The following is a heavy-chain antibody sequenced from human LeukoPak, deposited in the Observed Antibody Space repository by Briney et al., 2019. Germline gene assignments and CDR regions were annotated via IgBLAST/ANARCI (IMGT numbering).Heavy chain of an antibody. CDR3: ARGEVGGGNSYFDY. Sequence: PSETLSLTCAVSGGSISSSNWWSWVRQPPGKGLEWIGEIYHSGSTNHNPSLKSRVTISVDKSKNQFSLKLSSVTAADTAVYYCARGEVGGGNSYFDYWGQGTLVTVSS. CDR2: IYHSGST. J-gene: IGHJ4*02. V-gene: IGHV4-4*02. CDR1: GGSISSSNW. D-gene: IGHD4-23*01.